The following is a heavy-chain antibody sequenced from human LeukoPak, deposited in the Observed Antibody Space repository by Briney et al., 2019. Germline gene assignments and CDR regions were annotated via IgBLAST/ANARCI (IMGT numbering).Heavy chain of an antibody. V-gene: IGHV1-2*02. CDR2: INPNSGGT. CDR3: VTSGA. CDR1: GYTFTAHY. D-gene: IGHD2-8*02. Sequence: GASVKVSCKASGYTFTAHYIHWVRQAPGQGLEWMGWINPNSGGTNYAQKFQGRVTMTRDTSISTVYMELNGLRSGDTAMYYCVTSGALGQGTLVTVSS. J-gene: IGHJ5*02.